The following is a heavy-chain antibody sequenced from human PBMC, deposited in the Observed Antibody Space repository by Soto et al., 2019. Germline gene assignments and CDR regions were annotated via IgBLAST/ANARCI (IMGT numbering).Heavy chain of an antibody. CDR2: LSGSGGST. V-gene: IGHV3-23*01. CDR1: GFTFSSYA. J-gene: IGHJ4*02. CDR3: AKDEDYYGSGSFQG. Sequence: GGSLRLSCAASGFTFSSYAMSWVRQAPGKGLAWVSTLSGSGGSTYYADSVKGRFTISRDNSKNTLYLRLSSLRVEDTAVYYCAKDEDYYGSGSFQGWGQGTLVTVSS. D-gene: IGHD3-10*01.